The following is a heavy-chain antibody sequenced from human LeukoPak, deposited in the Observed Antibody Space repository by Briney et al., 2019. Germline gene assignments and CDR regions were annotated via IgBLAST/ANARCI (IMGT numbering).Heavy chain of an antibody. CDR2: IYYSGST. CDR1: VGSITSDY. V-gene: IGHV4-59*01. CDR3: AREGLGYGSGSDAFDI. Sequence: ETLSLTRTVSVGSITSDYWSWIRQPPGKGLEWIGYIYYSGSTNYNPSLKSRVTISVETSKNQFSLKVSSVTAADTAVYYCAREGLGYGSGSDAFDIWGQGTLVTVSS. J-gene: IGHJ3*02. D-gene: IGHD3-10*01.